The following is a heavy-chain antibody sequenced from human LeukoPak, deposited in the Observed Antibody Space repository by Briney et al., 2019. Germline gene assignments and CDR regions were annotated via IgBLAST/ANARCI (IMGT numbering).Heavy chain of an antibody. V-gene: IGHV4-59*01. Sequence: SETLSLTCTVSGGSISSYYWSWIRQPPGKGLEWIGYIYYSGSTNYNPSLKSRVTISVDTSKNQFSLKLSSVTAADTAVYYSARGGLDVLRFLEWFYFDYWGQGTLVTVSS. CDR2: IYYSGST. D-gene: IGHD3-3*01. CDR3: ARGGLDVLRFLEWFYFDY. CDR1: GGSISSYY. J-gene: IGHJ4*02.